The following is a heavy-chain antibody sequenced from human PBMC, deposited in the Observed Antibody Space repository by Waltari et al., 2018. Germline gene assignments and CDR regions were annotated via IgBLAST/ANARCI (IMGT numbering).Heavy chain of an antibody. CDR1: GYTFTSYA. CDR2: INAGNGNT. Sequence: QVQLVQSGAEVKKPGASVKVSCKASGYTFTSYAMHWVRQAPGQRLELMGWINAGNGNTKDSQKLQGRVTITRDTSASTAYMELSSLRSEDTAVYYCARTMAAAGTGYDYWGQGTLVTVSS. J-gene: IGHJ4*02. V-gene: IGHV1-3*01. CDR3: ARTMAAAGTGYDY. D-gene: IGHD6-13*01.